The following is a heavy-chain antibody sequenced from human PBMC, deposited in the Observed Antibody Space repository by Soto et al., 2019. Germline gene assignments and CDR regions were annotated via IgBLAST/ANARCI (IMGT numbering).Heavy chain of an antibody. D-gene: IGHD6-6*01. CDR3: ATSLAVQLGYYGMDV. CDR1: GFTFSSYS. Sequence: GGSLRLSCAASGFTFSSYSLNWVRQAPGKGLEWVSSISGGGRDIKYGDSVRGRFIISRDNAMDSLHLQMYSLRADDTAIYFCATSLAVQLGYYGMDVWGPGTTVTVSS. CDR2: ISGGGRDI. J-gene: IGHJ6*02. V-gene: IGHV3-21*01.